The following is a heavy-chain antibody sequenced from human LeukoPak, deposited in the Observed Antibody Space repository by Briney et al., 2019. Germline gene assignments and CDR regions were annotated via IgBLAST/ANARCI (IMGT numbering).Heavy chain of an antibody. CDR1: GGSFSGYY. Sequence: PSETLSLTCAVYGGSFSGYYWSWIRQSPGKGLEWIGEINHSGSTNYNPSLKSRVTISVDTSKNQFSLKLSSVTAADTAVYYCARTLWGSYRPLDYWGQGTLVTVS. D-gene: IGHD3-16*02. V-gene: IGHV4-34*01. J-gene: IGHJ4*02. CDR3: ARTLWGSYRPLDY. CDR2: INHSGST.